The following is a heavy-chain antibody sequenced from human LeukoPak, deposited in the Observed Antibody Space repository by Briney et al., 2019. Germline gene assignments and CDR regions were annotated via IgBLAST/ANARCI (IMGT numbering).Heavy chain of an antibody. Sequence: PGRSLRLSWAASGFTFDDYAMHWVRQAPGKGLEWVSGISWNSGSIGYADSVKGRFTISRDNAKNSLYLQMNSLRAEDTALYYCAKDERSSSSLAFDYWGQGTLVTVSS. D-gene: IGHD6-6*01. CDR2: ISWNSGSI. CDR1: GFTFDDYA. V-gene: IGHV3-9*01. CDR3: AKDERSSSSLAFDY. J-gene: IGHJ4*02.